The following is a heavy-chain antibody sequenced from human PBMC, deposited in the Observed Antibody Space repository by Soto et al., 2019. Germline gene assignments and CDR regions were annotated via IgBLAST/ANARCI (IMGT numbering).Heavy chain of an antibody. Sequence: EVQLVESGGGLVQPGGSLRLSCAASGFTFSSYWMHWVRQVPGKGLVWVSRINSDGGGTNYADSVKGRFTISRDNAKNTLYLPMDSLSAEDTGVYYCDKGDYEFDYWGQGTLVTVSS. J-gene: IGHJ4*02. CDR1: GFTFSSYW. CDR2: INSDGGGT. D-gene: IGHD3-22*01. CDR3: DKGDYEFDY. V-gene: IGHV3-74*01.